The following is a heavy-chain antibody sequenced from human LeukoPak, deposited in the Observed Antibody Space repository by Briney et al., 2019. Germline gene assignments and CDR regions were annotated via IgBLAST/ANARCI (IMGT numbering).Heavy chain of an antibody. V-gene: IGHV1-46*03. Sequence: ASVKVSCKASGYTFTSYYMHWVRQAPGQGLEWMGIINPSGGSTSYAQKFRGRVTMTRDTSTSTVHMELSSLRSEDTAVYYCATLGATLDYWGQGTLVTVSS. D-gene: IGHD1-26*01. CDR1: GYTFTSYY. CDR2: INPSGGST. CDR3: ATLGATLDY. J-gene: IGHJ4*02.